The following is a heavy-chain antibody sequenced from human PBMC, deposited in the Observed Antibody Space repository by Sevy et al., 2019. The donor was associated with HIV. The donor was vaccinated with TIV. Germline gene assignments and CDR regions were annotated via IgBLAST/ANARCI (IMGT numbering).Heavy chain of an antibody. D-gene: IGHD4-4*01. J-gene: IGHJ5*01. Sequence: SETLSLTCTVSGGSISSSSYYWGWIRQPPGKGLEWIGSSYYSGSTYYNPSLKSRVTISVATSKNQFSLKLSSVTAADTAVYYCARPNTPCYSNYVWFDSWGQGTLVTVSS. CDR2: SYYSGST. CDR1: GGSISSSSYY. V-gene: IGHV4-39*01. CDR3: ARPNTPCYSNYVWFDS.